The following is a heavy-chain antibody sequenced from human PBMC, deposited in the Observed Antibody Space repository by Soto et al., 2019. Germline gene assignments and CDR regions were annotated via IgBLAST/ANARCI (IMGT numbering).Heavy chain of an antibody. J-gene: IGHJ4*02. V-gene: IGHV3-23*01. Sequence: GGSLRLSCAASGFTFSSYAMSWVRQAPGKGLEWVSAISGSGGSTYYADSVKGRFTISRDNSKNTLYLQMNSLRAEDTAVYYCAKPRGYSSGWYWSQTTFDYWGQGTLVTVSS. CDR2: ISGSGGST. CDR1: GFTFSSYA. CDR3: AKPRGYSSGWYWSQTTFDY. D-gene: IGHD6-19*01.